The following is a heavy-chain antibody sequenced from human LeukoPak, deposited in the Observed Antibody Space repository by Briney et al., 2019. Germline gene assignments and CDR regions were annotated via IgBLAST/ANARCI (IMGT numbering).Heavy chain of an antibody. D-gene: IGHD2-21*01. CDR3: ARDHIVVAGAFDI. CDR2: IIPIFGTA. J-gene: IGHJ3*02. V-gene: IGHV1-69*06. Sequence: SVKVSCKASGGTFSSYAISWVRQAPGQGLEWMGGIIPIFGTANYAQKFQGRVTITADKSTSTAYMELSSLRSEDTAVYYCARDHIVVAGAFDIWGQGTMVTVSS. CDR1: GGTFSSYA.